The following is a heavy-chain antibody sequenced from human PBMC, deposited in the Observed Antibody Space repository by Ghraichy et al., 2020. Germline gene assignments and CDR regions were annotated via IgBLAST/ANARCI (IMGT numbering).Heavy chain of an antibody. CDR2: IQSKTDGGTT. D-gene: IGHD1-7*01. Sequence: GGSLRLSCAASGFTFTNAWMAWVRQAPGKGLECVGHIQSKTDGGTTNYAAPVKGRFTISRDDSKNTVYLQMNSLRTEDTAVYYCTGNFLAYWGQGTLVTVSS. J-gene: IGHJ4*02. CDR1: GFTFTNAW. V-gene: IGHV3-15*01. CDR3: TGNFLAY.